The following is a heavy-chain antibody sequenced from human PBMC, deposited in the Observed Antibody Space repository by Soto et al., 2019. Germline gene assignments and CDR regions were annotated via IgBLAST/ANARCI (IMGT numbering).Heavy chain of an antibody. D-gene: IGHD3-22*01. CDR1: GGSVSSGSYY. CDR2: IYYSGST. CDR3: ARDYLLADYYDSSGTTGWFDP. J-gene: IGHJ5*02. Sequence: XETLSLTCTVSGGSVSSGSYYWSWIRQPPGKGLEWIGYIYYSGSTNYNPSLKSRVTISVDTSKNQFSLKLSSVTAADTAVYYCARDYLLADYYDSSGTTGWFDPCGQGNLVTVSS. V-gene: IGHV4-61*01.